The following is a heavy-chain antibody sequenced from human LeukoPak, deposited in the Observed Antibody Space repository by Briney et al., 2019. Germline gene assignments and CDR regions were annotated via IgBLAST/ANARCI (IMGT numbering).Heavy chain of an antibody. CDR1: GFSFSSEN. J-gene: IGHJ4*02. D-gene: IGHD4-17*01. CDR3: ARDKDYGFTY. Sequence: PGGSLRLSCAASGFSFSSENMNWVRQAPGKGPEWISWITGSGSGINYADSVKGRFTISRDNAKNSLFLQMNSLRVEDTAVYYCARDKDYGFTYWGQGTLVTVSS. V-gene: IGHV3-48*01. CDR2: ITGSGSGI.